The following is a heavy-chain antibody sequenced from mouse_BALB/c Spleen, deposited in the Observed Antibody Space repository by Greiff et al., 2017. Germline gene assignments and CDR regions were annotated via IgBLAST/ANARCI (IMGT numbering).Heavy chain of an antibody. J-gene: IGHJ4*01. V-gene: IGHV1-9*01. D-gene: IGHD2-4*01. Sequence: QVQLKQSGAELMKPGASVKISCKATGYTFSSYWIEWVKQRPGHGLEWIGEILPGSGSTNYNEKFKGKATFTADTSSNTAYMQLSSLTSEDSAVYYCARSNYDGDYAMDYWGQGTSVTVSS. CDR2: ILPGSGST. CDR1: GYTFSSYW. CDR3: ARSNYDGDYAMDY.